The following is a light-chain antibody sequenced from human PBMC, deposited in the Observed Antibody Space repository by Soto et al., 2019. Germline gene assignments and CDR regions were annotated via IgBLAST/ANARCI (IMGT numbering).Light chain of an antibody. CDR1: QSVSSN. CDR2: GAS. Sequence: EIVMTQSPATLSVSPGERATLSCRASQSVSSNLAWYQQKPGQAPRLLIYGASTRATGIPARFSGSGSGTEFTLTISSLQSEDFATYYCQQLDSYPLTFGPGTTVDIK. V-gene: IGKV3-15*01. CDR3: QQLDSYPLT. J-gene: IGKJ3*01.